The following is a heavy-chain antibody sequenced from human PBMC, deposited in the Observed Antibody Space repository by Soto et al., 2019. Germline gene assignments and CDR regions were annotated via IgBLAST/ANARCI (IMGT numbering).Heavy chain of an antibody. CDR3: AIFLTYDYHRYLNSVSTRRSSDL. Sequence: GGSLRLSCAASGFTVSSNYMSWVRQAPGKGLEWVSVIYSGGSTYYADSVKGRFTISRDNSKNTLYLQMNSLRAEDTAVYYCAIFLTYDYHRYLNSVSTRRSSDL. V-gene: IGHV3-66*01. CDR1: GFTVSSNY. D-gene: IGHD5-12*01. CDR2: IYSGGST. J-gene: IGHJ2*01.